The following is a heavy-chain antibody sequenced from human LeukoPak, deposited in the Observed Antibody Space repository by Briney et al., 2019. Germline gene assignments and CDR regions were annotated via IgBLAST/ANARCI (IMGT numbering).Heavy chain of an antibody. J-gene: IGHJ5*02. D-gene: IGHD6-6*01. Sequence: RPSETLSLTCAVYGGSFSGYYWSWIRQPPGKGLEWIGEINHSGSTNYNPSLKSRVTISVDTSKNQFSLKLSSVTAADTAVYYRARGEYSSSSWFDPWGQGTLVTVSS. CDR3: ARGEYSSSSWFDP. CDR1: GGSFSGYY. CDR2: INHSGST. V-gene: IGHV4-34*01.